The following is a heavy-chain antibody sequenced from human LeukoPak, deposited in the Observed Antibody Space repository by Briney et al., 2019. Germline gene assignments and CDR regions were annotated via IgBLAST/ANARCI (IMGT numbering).Heavy chain of an antibody. Sequence: SETLSLTCTVSGGSISSYYRSWVRQPAGKGLEWIGRIYTSGRTNYNPSLKSRVTISVDTSKNQFSLKLSSVTAADTAVYYCARAADTAMYYYYYMDVWGKGTTVTVSS. CDR3: ARAADTAMYYYYYMDV. CDR1: GGSISSYY. V-gene: IGHV4-4*07. CDR2: IYTSGRT. D-gene: IGHD5-18*01. J-gene: IGHJ6*03.